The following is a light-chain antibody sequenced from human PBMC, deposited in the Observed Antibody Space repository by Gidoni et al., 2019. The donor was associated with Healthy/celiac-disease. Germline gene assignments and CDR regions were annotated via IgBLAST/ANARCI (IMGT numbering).Light chain of an antibody. J-gene: IGKJ2*01. CDR3: QQYYSTSYT. CDR1: QSVLYSSNNKNY. Sequence: DIVMTQSPDSLAVSLGESAPINCKSSQSVLYSSNNKNYLAWYQQKPGQPPKLLIYWASTRESGVPDRFSGSGSGTDFTLTISSLQAEDVAVYYCQQYYSTSYTFGQGTKLEIK. CDR2: WAS. V-gene: IGKV4-1*01.